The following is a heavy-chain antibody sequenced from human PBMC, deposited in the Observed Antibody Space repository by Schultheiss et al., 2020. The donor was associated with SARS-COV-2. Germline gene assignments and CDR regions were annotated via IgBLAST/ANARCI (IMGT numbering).Heavy chain of an antibody. J-gene: IGHJ6*02. CDR2: IYPGDSDI. Sequence: GGSLRLSCKGSGYSFTSYRIGWVRQMPGKGLEWMGIIYPGDSDIRYSPSFQGQVTLSADKSISAAYLQWTSLKASDTAMYYCARHVLWVARRLDEGMDVWGQGTTVTVSS. CDR3: ARHVLWVARRLDEGMDV. CDR1: GYSFTSYR. V-gene: IGHV5-51*01. D-gene: IGHD3-16*01.